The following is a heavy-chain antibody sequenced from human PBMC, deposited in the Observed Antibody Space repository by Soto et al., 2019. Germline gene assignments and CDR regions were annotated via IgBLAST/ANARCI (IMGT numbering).Heavy chain of an antibody. CDR3: AREPNYFDY. J-gene: IGHJ4*02. CDR1: GYTFTSYG. CDR2: ISAYNGNT. V-gene: IGHV1-18*01. Sequence: ASVKVSCKASGYTFTSYGISWVRQAPGQGLEWMGWISAYNGNTKYAQKLQGRVTMPTDTSTSTADMELRSLRSDDTAVYYCAREPNYFDYSGQGTLVTVSS.